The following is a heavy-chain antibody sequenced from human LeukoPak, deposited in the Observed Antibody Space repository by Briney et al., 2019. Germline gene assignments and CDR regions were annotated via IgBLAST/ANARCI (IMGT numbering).Heavy chain of an antibody. J-gene: IGHJ4*02. CDR2: ISGSGST. CDR1: AFTFSYYA. CDR3: ARDPSDGTKAFDD. Sequence: GGSLRISCAASAFTFSYYAMSWVRQAPGSGLEWVSAISGSGSTHYADSVKGRFTVSRDNSKNTLYLQMNSLRDEDTAVYYCARDPSDGTKAFDDWGQGTLVTVSS. V-gene: IGHV3-23*01.